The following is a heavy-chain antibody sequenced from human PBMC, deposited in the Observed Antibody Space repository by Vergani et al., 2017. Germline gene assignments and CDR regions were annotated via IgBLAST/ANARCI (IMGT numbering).Heavy chain of an antibody. CDR3: VRDGGAVTAISYGMDV. D-gene: IGHD2-21*02. J-gene: IGHJ6*01. CDR1: GFTFSSYG. V-gene: IGHV3-30*03. CDR2: ISYDASNT. Sequence: QVQLVESVGRVVQPGRSLRLSCAASGFTFSSYGMHWVRQAPGKGLEWVAVISYDASNTYYADSVKGRFTISRDNSKNTLYLQMNSLRAEDTAVYYCVRDGGAVTAISYGMDVGGQGSTV.